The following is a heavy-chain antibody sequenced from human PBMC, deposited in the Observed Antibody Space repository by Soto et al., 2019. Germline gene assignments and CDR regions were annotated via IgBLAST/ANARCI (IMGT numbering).Heavy chain of an antibody. D-gene: IGHD6-6*01. CDR3: ARPNSSSSAIYYYYYGMDV. CDR2: IIPIFGTA. J-gene: IGHJ6*02. Sequence: SVKVSCKASGGTFSSYAISWVRQAPGQGLEWMGGIIPIFGTANYAQKFQGRVTITADESTSTAYMELSSLRSEDTAVYCCARPNSSSSAIYYYYYGMDVWGQGTTVTVSS. V-gene: IGHV1-69*13. CDR1: GGTFSSYA.